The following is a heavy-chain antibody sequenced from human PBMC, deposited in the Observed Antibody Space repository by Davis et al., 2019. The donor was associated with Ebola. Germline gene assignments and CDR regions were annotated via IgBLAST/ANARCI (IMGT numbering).Heavy chain of an antibody. D-gene: IGHD3-3*01. Sequence: GESLKISCAASGFTFSSYWMSWVRQAPGKGLEWVANINQIGSEKYYVDSVEGRFTISRDNARKSLYLQMNSLRPEDTAVYYCARDQERDDFWSGYYDDWGQGTLVVVSA. V-gene: IGHV3-7*01. CDR1: GFTFSSYW. CDR2: INQIGSEK. CDR3: ARDQERDDFWSGYYDD. J-gene: IGHJ4*02.